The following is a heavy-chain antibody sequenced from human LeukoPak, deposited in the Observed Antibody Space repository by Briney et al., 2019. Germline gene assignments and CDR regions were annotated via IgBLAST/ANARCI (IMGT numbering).Heavy chain of an antibody. V-gene: IGHV3-30*02. Sequence: GGSLRLSCAASGFTFSSYGMHWVRQAPGKGLEWVAFIRYDGSNKYYADSVKGRFTISRDNAKNSLYLQMNSLRAEDTAVYYCARDVYGGNYFYYGMDVWGQGTTVTVSS. J-gene: IGHJ6*02. CDR3: ARDVYGGNYFYYGMDV. CDR1: GFTFSSYG. D-gene: IGHD4-23*01. CDR2: IRYDGSNK.